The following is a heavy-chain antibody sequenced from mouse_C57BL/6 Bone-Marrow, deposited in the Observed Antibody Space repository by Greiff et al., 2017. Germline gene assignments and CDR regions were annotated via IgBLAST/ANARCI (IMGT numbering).Heavy chain of an antibody. V-gene: IGHV1-12*01. CDR1: GYTFTSYN. CDR2: IYPGNGDT. CDR3: ARSDYYGSSWFAY. J-gene: IGHJ3*01. D-gene: IGHD1-1*01. Sequence: VQLQQSGAELVRPGASVKMSCKASGYTFTSYNMHWLKQTPRQGLEWIGAIYPGNGDTSYNQKFKGKATLTVDKSSSTAYMQLSSLTSEDSAVYFCARSDYYGSSWFAYWGQGTLVTVSA.